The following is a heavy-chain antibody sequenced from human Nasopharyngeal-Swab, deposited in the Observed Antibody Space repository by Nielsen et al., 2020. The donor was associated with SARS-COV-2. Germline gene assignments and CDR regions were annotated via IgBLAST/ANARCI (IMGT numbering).Heavy chain of an antibody. CDR1: GYTFTSYT. V-gene: IGHV7-4-1*02. D-gene: IGHD3-3*01. Sequence: ASVKVSCKASGYTFTSYTMNWVRQAPGQGLEWMGWINTNTGNPTYAQGFTGRFVFSLDTSVSTAYLQISSLKAEDTAVYYCAAPPPYDFWSAYYYWDYWGQGTLVTVSS. J-gene: IGHJ4*02. CDR2: INTNTGNP. CDR3: AAPPPYDFWSAYYYWDY.